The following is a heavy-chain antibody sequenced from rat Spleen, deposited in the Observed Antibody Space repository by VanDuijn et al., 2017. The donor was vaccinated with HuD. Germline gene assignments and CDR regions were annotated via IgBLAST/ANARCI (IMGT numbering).Heavy chain of an antibody. Sequence: EVQLVESGGGLVQPGRSLKLSCTASGFTFSDYAMAWVRQAPKQGLEWVATIAYDGSNTYYRDSVKVRFTISRDNAKNTLYLQLDSLRSEDTATYYCSKNSDGTYYYNYFDYWGQGVMVTVSS. J-gene: IGHJ2*01. V-gene: IGHV5-17*01. CDR2: IAYDGSNT. CDR1: GFTFSDYA. D-gene: IGHD1-12*02. CDR3: SKNSDGTYYYNYFDY.